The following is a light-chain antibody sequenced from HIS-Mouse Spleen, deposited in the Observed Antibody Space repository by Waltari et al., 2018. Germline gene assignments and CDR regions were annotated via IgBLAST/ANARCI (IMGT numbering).Light chain of an antibody. J-gene: IGKJ5*01. CDR2: AAS. CDR1: QGISSY. Sequence: AIRMTQSPSSFSASTGDRVTITCRASQGISSYLAWYQQKPGKAHKLLIYAASTLQSGVPSSFSGSCSGTDFTLTISCLQSEDFATYYCQQYYSYLPITFGQGTRLEIK. V-gene: IGKV1-8*01. CDR3: QQYYSYLPIT.